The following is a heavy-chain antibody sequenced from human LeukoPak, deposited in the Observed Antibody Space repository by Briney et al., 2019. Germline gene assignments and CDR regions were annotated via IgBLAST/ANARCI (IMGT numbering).Heavy chain of an antibody. CDR3: ARRRRHDY. V-gene: IGHV1-2*02. Sequence: GASVKVSCKASGFTFTDYYIHWVRQAPGQGPEWMGWINPKSGDRNYAQKFQGRVTMTRDTSINTVYVELSRLRSDDTAVYYCARRRRHDYWGQGTLVTVSS. CDR1: GFTFTDYY. CDR2: INPKSGDR. J-gene: IGHJ4*02.